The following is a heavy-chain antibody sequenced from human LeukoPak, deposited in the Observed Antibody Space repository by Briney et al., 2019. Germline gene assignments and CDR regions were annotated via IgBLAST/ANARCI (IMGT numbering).Heavy chain of an antibody. CDR1: GFTFSSYG. Sequence: GGSLRLSCAASGFTFSSYGMTWVRQAPGKGLEWVSYISSSSSTIYYADSVKGRFTISRDNSKNTLYLQMNSLRAEDTAVYYCASGRLAVAGKAFDLWGRGTLVTVSS. CDR3: ASGRLAVAGKAFDL. D-gene: IGHD6-19*01. J-gene: IGHJ2*01. V-gene: IGHV3-48*01. CDR2: ISSSSSTI.